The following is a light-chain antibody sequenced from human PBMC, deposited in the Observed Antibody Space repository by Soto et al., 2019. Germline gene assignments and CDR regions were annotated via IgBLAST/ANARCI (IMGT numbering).Light chain of an antibody. J-gene: IGKJ5*01. V-gene: IGKV3-20*01. CDR2: GVS. CDR1: QRLSASD. CDR3: QLYGISPH. Sequence: EIVLTQSPGTLSLSPGQRATLSCRASQRLSASDIAWYQQKPGQAPKFLIYGVSSRATGIPDRFSGSGSGTDFTLTINRLEPEDFAVYYCQLYGISPHFGQGTRLEIK.